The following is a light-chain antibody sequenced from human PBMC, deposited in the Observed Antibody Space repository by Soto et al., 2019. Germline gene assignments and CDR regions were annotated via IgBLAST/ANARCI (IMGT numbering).Light chain of an antibody. CDR3: QQYNNWPPV. Sequence: EIVMTQSPATLSVSPGERATLSCRASQRVSSNLAWYQQKPGQAPRLLIYGASTRATGIPDRFSGSGSGTEFTLTISSLQSEDFAVYYCQQYNNWPPVFGQGTRLEIK. CDR1: QRVSSN. J-gene: IGKJ5*01. CDR2: GAS. V-gene: IGKV3-15*01.